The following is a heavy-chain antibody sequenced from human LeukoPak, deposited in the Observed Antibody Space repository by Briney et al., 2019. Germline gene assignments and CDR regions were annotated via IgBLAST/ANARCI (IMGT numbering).Heavy chain of an antibody. CDR3: ARLVGIAAAGSLIYYYYGMDV. V-gene: IGHV4-59*08. CDR2: IYYSGST. D-gene: IGHD6-13*01. Sequence: PSETLSLTCTVSGGSISSYYWSWIRQPPGKGLEWIGYIYYSGSTNYNPSLKSRVTISVDTSKNQFSLKLSSVTAADTAVYYCARLVGIAAAGSLIYYYYGMDVWGQGTTVTVSS. J-gene: IGHJ6*02. CDR1: GGSISSYY.